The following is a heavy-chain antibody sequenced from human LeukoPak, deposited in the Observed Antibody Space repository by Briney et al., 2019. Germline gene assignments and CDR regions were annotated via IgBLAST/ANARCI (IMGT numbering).Heavy chain of an antibody. V-gene: IGHV3-21*01. D-gene: IGHD3/OR15-3a*01. J-gene: IGHJ6*03. CDR3: ARAQWTAFDYYYYMDV. Sequence: PGGSLRLSCAASGFSLSDYSMNWVRQAPGKGLEWVSSITVSSSYLYYTDSVRGRFTISRDNAKDSLYLQMNGLRAKDTAIYYCARAQWTAFDYYYYMDVWGKGTTVTVSS. CDR2: ITVSSSYL. CDR1: GFSLSDYS.